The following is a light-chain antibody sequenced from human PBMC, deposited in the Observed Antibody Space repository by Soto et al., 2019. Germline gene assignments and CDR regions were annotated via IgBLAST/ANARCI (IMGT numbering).Light chain of an antibody. J-gene: IGKJ1*01. V-gene: IGKV1-5*03. Sequence: IQMTQSPSSLSASMGERVTISCRASQGIGNALRWYQQKPGKPPKVLIYKASTLKSGAPSRFSGSGPATESPLTISRLQPDDFAIYYCQHYDSYSWTFGQGTKVDIK. CDR3: QHYDSYSWT. CDR1: QGIGNA. CDR2: KAS.